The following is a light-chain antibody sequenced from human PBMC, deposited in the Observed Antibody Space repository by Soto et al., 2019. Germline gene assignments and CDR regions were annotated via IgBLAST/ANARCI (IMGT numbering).Light chain of an antibody. Sequence: QSALTQPASVSGSPGQSITISCTGTSSDVGAYNSVSWYQQHPGKAPKLMIYEVSNRPLGVSNRFSGSKSGNTASLTISGLQVEDEADYFCSSFTTTAILVVFGGRTKLIVL. V-gene: IGLV2-14*01. J-gene: IGLJ2*01. CDR3: SSFTTTAILVV. CDR2: EVS. CDR1: SSDVGAYNS.